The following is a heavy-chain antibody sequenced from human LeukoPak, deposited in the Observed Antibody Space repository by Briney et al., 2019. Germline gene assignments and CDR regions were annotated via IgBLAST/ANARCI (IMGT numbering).Heavy chain of an antibody. CDR1: GGSISSSRYY. J-gene: IGHJ4*02. CDR3: ARAYSRSYSHFDD. D-gene: IGHD1-26*01. V-gene: IGHV4-61*05. Sequence: SETLSLTCTVSGGSISSSRYYWGWIRQPPGKGLEWIGYIYTSGSTNYNPSLKSRVTISVDTSKNQFSLRLSSVTAADTAMYFCARAYSRSYSHFDDWGQGTLVTVSS. CDR2: IYTSGST.